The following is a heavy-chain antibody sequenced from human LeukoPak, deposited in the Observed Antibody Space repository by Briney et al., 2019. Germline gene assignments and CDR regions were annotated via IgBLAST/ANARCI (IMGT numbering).Heavy chain of an antibody. Sequence: GGSLRLSCAASGFTFSSYGMHWVRQAPGKGLEWVTFIEYDGKNKYNADSVKGRFTISRDNSKNTVHLQMNGLRAEDPAVYYCAKDPRWYDRSGVYWGQGSLVTVSS. CDR3: AKDPRWYDRSGVY. CDR1: GFTFSSYG. D-gene: IGHD3-22*01. V-gene: IGHV3-30*02. CDR2: IEYDGKNK. J-gene: IGHJ4*02.